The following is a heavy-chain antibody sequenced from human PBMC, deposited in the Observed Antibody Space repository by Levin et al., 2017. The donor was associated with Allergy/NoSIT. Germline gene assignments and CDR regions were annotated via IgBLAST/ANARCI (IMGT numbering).Heavy chain of an antibody. Sequence: SCAAYGFTFNNYAMSWVRQAPGKGLEWVSAIINSGVGTYYADSVKGRFTISRDNSKNTMYLQINSLRAEDTAVYFCAKDAIRGSDQPYYFDYWGQGTLVTASS. CDR1: GFTFNNYA. D-gene: IGHD6-19*01. V-gene: IGHV3-23*01. CDR2: IINSGVGT. J-gene: IGHJ4*02. CDR3: AKDAIRGSDQPYYFDY.